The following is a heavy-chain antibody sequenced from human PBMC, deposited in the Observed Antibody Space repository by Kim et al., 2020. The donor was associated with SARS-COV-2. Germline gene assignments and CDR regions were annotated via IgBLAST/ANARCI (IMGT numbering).Heavy chain of an antibody. J-gene: IGHJ4*02. CDR3: ARLVRKDGYNFDF. D-gene: IGHD1-1*01. CDR2: VYFSGCT. V-gene: IGHV4-39*01. CDR1: GGSISNTNYY. Sequence: SETLSLTCTVSGGSISNTNYYWGWIRQPPGKGLECIGNVYFSGCTYYNPSLKSRVTISVDTSKNQFSLKLTSVTAAESAVFYCARLVRKDGYNFDFWGQGTLVTVSS.